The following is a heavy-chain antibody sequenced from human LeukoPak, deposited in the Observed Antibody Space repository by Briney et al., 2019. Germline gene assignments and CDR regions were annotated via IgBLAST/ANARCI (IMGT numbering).Heavy chain of an antibody. CDR3: ARDSGDGYTPPDYYYYMDV. CDR2: ISDRSGHI. D-gene: IGHD5-24*01. Sequence: GGSLRLSCAASGPSITTYMMNWVRQAPGKGLEWVSSISDRSGHIYYADSVKGRFTISRDNSKNTLYLQMNSLRAEDTAVFYCARDSGDGYTPPDYYYYMDVWGKGTTVTVSS. J-gene: IGHJ6*03. V-gene: IGHV3-21*01. CDR1: GPSITTYM.